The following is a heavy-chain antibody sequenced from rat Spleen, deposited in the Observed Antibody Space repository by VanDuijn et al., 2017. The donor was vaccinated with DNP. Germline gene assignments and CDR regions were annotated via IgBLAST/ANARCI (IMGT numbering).Heavy chain of an antibody. V-gene: IGHV5-7*01. J-gene: IGHJ2*01. CDR2: IRYDGGST. CDR3: ARPDY. CDR1: GFTFSDYY. Sequence: EVQLVESGGGFVQPGRSLKLSCAASGFTFSDYYMAWVRQAPTKGLEWVAYIRYDGGSTYYGDSVKGRFTISRDNAKSTLYLLMDSLRSEDTATYYCARPDYWGQGVMVTVSS.